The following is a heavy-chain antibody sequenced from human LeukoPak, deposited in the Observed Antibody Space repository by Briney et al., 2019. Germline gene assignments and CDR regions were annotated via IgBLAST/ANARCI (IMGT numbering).Heavy chain of an antibody. CDR3: ARDRYCSSTSCSNWFDP. D-gene: IGHD2-2*01. Sequence: GASVKVSCKASGYTFTSYGISWVRQAPGQGLEWMGWISAYNGNTNYAQTLQGRVTMTTDTSTSTAYMELRSLRSDDTAVYYCARDRYCSSTSCSNWFDPWGQGTLVTVSS. J-gene: IGHJ5*02. CDR2: ISAYNGNT. CDR1: GYTFTSYG. V-gene: IGHV1-18*01.